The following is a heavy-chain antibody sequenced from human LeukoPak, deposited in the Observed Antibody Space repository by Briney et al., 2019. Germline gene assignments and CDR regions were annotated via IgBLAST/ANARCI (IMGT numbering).Heavy chain of an antibody. J-gene: IGHJ6*03. V-gene: IGHV3-49*04. CDR2: IRSKAYGGTT. CDR3: TRVPRVRITIFGDSYYYYMDV. CDR1: KFIFSNYW. Sequence: GGSRRLSCAASKFIFSNYWMSWVRQAPGKGLEWVGFIRSKAYGGTTEYAASVKGRFTISRDDSKSIAYLQMNSLKTEDTAVYYCTRVPRVRITIFGDSYYYYMDVWGKGTTVTVSS. D-gene: IGHD3-3*01.